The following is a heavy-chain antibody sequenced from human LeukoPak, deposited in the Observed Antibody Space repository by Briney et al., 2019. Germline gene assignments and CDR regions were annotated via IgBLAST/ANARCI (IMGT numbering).Heavy chain of an antibody. Sequence: SETLSLTCTVSGGSISSYYWSWIRQPAGKGLEWIGRIYTSGSTNYNPSLKSRVTMSVDTSKNQFSLKLSSVTAADTAVYYRARMGRHGSGSYGTGVDYWGQGTLVTVSS. CDR3: ARMGRHGSGSYGTGVDY. J-gene: IGHJ4*02. CDR1: GGSISSYY. V-gene: IGHV4-4*07. CDR2: IYTSGST. D-gene: IGHD3-10*01.